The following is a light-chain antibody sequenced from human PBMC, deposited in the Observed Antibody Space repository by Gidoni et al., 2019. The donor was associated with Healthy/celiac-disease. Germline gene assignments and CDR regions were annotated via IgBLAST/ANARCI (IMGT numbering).Light chain of an antibody. V-gene: IGLV3-19*01. J-gene: IGLJ2*01. CDR3: RYRDNSGDHVV. CDR1: SLISHY. CDR2: GKD. Sequence: SSDLTQDPTVSVALGQTVNITCRGDSLISHYASWYQQKPGQAPLLVIYGKDDRPSGIPDRCSGSTSGKTASLTITAVQADDEDDYYCRYRDNSGDHVVFGGGTNLAGL.